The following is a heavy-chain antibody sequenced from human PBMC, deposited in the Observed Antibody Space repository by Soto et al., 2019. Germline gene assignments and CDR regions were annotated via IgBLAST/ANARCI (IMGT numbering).Heavy chain of an antibody. V-gene: IGHV3-30-3*01. CDR3: ARDLRRRIAAAGTDFDY. Sequence: GGSLRLSCAASGFTFSNTWMNWVRQAPGKGLEWVAVISYDGSNKYYADSVKGRFTISRDNSKNTLYLQMNSLRAEDTAVYYCARDLRRRIAAAGTDFDYWGQGTLVTVSS. CDR1: GFTFSNTW. D-gene: IGHD6-13*01. CDR2: ISYDGSNK. J-gene: IGHJ4*02.